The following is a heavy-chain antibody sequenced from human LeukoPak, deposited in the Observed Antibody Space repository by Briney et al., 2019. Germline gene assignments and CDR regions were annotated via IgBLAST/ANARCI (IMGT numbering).Heavy chain of an antibody. CDR1: GFTFSSYW. Sequence: GGSLRLFCAASGFTFSSYWMHWVRQAPGKGLVWVSRINSDGSSTSYADSVRGRFTISRDNAKNTLYLQMNSLRAEDTAVYYCARDPSIVVVPAAMDYWGQGTLVTVSS. J-gene: IGHJ4*02. CDR3: ARDPSIVVVPAAMDY. D-gene: IGHD2-2*01. V-gene: IGHV3-74*01. CDR2: INSDGSST.